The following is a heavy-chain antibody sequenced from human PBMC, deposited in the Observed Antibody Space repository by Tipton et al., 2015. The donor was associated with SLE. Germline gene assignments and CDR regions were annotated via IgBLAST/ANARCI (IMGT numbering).Heavy chain of an antibody. J-gene: IGHJ4*02. Sequence: GSLRLSCAASGFTFSSYAMSWVRQAPGKGLEWVSAISGSGGSTYYADSVKGRFTISRDNSKNTLYLQMNSLRAEDTAVYYCARSLTYYYDSSGLLGYWGQGTLVTVSS. V-gene: IGHV3-23*01. CDR2: ISGSGGST. CDR1: GFTFSSYA. CDR3: ARSLTYYYDSSGLLGY. D-gene: IGHD3-22*01.